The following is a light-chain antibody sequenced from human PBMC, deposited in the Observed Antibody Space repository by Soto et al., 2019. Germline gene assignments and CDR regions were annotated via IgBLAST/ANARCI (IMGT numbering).Light chain of an antibody. CDR2: EVS. Sequence: QSALTQPASVSGSPGQSITISCTGTSSDVGGHDYVSWYQQHPGKAPKLIIYEVSNRPSGVSDRFSGSNSGNTASLTISGLQAEDEADYYCTSYSRYRVLVFGGGTKVTVL. V-gene: IGLV2-14*01. CDR1: SSDVGGHDY. J-gene: IGLJ3*02. CDR3: TSYSRYRVLV.